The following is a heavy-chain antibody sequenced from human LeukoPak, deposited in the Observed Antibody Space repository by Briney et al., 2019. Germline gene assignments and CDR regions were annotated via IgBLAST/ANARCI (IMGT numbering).Heavy chain of an antibody. CDR2: ISHSGST. D-gene: IGHD3-22*01. J-gene: IGHJ4*02. CDR1: GYSISSGYY. V-gene: IGHV4-38-2*01. Sequence: SETLSLTCAVSGYSISSGYYWGWIRQPPGKGLEWIGSISHSGSTFYNPSLKSRATISVGTSKNQFSLKLSSVTAADTAVYYCARHPDSSGYYIGYWGQGTLVTVSS. CDR3: ARHPDSSGYYIGY.